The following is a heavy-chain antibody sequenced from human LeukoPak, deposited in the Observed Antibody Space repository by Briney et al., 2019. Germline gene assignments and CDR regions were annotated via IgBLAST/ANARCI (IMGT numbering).Heavy chain of an antibody. CDR2: VNTDGRTT. Sequence: GGSLRLSCAASGFTFSSYWVHWVRQAPGKGLVWVSRVNTDGRTTNYADSVRGRFTISRDNAENTLYLQMNSLRVEDTAVYYCSMDLSGVHDYWGQGSVVTVSS. V-gene: IGHV3-74*01. J-gene: IGHJ4*02. CDR3: SMDLSGVHDY. D-gene: IGHD2-2*03. CDR1: GFTFSSYW.